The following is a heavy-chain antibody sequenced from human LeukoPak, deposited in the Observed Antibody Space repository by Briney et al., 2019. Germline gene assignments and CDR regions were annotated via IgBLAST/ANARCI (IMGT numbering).Heavy chain of an antibody. Sequence: GGSLRLSCAASGFTFSSYGMHWVRQAPGKGLEWVAVISYDGSNKYYADSVKGRFTISRDNSKNTLYLQMNSLRAEDTAVYYCAKTLLWFGEPAYYFDYWGQGTLVTVSS. D-gene: IGHD3-10*01. CDR2: ISYDGSNK. CDR3: AKTLLWFGEPAYYFDY. CDR1: GFTFSSYG. J-gene: IGHJ4*02. V-gene: IGHV3-30*18.